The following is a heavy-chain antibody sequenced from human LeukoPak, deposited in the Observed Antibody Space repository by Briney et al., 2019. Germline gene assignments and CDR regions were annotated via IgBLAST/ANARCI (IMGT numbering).Heavy chain of an antibody. CDR2: ISSSGSTI. CDR3: ARESMATALSFVY. Sequence: QSGGSLRLSCAASGFTFSSYEMNWVRQAPGKGLEWASYISSSGSTIYYADSVKGRFTISRDNAKNSLYLQMNSLRAEDTAVYYCARESMATALSFVYWGQGTLVTVSS. J-gene: IGHJ4*02. V-gene: IGHV3-48*03. D-gene: IGHD5-24*01. CDR1: GFTFSSYE.